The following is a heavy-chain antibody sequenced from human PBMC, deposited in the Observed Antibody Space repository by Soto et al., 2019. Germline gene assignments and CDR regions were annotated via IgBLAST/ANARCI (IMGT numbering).Heavy chain of an antibody. V-gene: IGHV3-30*18. CDR3: AKDLFWSGYHMPIYYYDGMDV. CDR1: GFTFSSYG. Sequence: GGSLRLSCAASGFTFSSYGMHWVRQAPGKGLEWVAVISYDGSNKYYADSVKGRFTISRDNAKNTLYLQMNSLRAEDTAVYYCAKDLFWSGYHMPIYYYDGMDVWGQGTTVTVSS. D-gene: IGHD3-3*01. J-gene: IGHJ6*02. CDR2: ISYDGSNK.